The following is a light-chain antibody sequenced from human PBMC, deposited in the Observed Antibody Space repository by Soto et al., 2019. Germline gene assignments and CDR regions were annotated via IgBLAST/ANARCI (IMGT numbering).Light chain of an antibody. Sequence: DIQMTQSPSSLSASVGDRFTMTFRASQIITSYLNWYQQKPGKAPKLLICAASSLQSGVPSRFSGSGSGTDFTLTISSLQPEDFATYYCQQSYTTPRTFGQGTRLE. CDR3: QQSYTTPRT. CDR1: QIITSY. J-gene: IGKJ5*01. V-gene: IGKV1-39*01. CDR2: AAS.